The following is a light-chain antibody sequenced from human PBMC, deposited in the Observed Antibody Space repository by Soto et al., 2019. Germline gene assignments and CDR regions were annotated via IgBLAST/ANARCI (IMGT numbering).Light chain of an antibody. V-gene: IGLV3-25*02. CDR2: KDS. CDR3: QSADSSVV. CDR1: ALPKQY. J-gene: IGLJ2*01. Sequence: SYELTQPPSVSVSPGQTARITCSGDALPKQYAYWYQQKPGQAPVLVIYKDSERPSGIPERFSGSSSGTTVTLTISGVQAEDEADYYCQSADSSVVFGGGTKLTVL.